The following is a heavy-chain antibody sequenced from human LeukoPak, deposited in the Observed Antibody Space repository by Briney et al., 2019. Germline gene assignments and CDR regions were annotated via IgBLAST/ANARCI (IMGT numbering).Heavy chain of an antibody. CDR1: GGSFSGYY. V-gene: IGHV4-34*01. J-gene: IGHJ5*02. CDR2: IDHSGST. Sequence: SETLSLTCAVYGGSFSGYYWSWIRQPPGEGLEWIGEIDHSGSTNYNPSLKSRVTISVDTSKNQFSLKLSSVTAADTAVYYCARGLRFPGKGYCSGGSCYPDPWGQGTLVTVSS. CDR3: ARGLRFPGKGYCSGGSCYPDP. D-gene: IGHD2-15*01.